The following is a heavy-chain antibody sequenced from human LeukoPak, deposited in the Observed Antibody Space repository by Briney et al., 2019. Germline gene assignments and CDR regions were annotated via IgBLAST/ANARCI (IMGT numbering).Heavy chain of an antibody. CDR2: IHYTGST. Sequence: TSETLSLTCTVSGGSISSYYWSWIRQSPGKGLECIGYIHYTGSTNYNPSLKSRVTISVETSKNQFSLKLKSVTATDTAVYYCARGGYYGSGNDFRFDPWGQGTLVTVSS. V-gene: IGHV4-59*01. CDR1: GGSISSYY. D-gene: IGHD3-10*01. CDR3: ARGGYYGSGNDFRFDP. J-gene: IGHJ5*02.